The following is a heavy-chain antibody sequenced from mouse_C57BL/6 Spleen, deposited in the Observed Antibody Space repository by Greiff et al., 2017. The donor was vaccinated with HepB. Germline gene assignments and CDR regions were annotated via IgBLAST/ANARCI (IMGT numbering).Heavy chain of an antibody. CDR1: GYAFTNYL. CDR3: ARGEGYYGSSQGY. D-gene: IGHD1-1*01. CDR2: INPGSGGT. V-gene: IGHV1-54*01. J-gene: IGHJ2*01. Sequence: VQLQQSGAELVRPGTSVKVSCKASGYAFTNYLIEWVKQRPGQGLEWIGVINPGSGGTNYNEKFKGKATLTADKSSSTAYMQLSSLTSEDSAVYFCARGEGYYGSSQGYWGQGTTLTVSS.